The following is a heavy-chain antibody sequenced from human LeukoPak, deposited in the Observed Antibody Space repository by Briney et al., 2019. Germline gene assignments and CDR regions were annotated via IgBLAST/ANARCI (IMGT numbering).Heavy chain of an antibody. J-gene: IGHJ4*02. CDR2: ISGSGGST. Sequence: GALRLSCAASGFTVSDNYMSWVRQAPGKGLEWVSAISGSGGSTYYADSGKGRFTISRDNSKNTLYLQMTSLRAEDTAVYYCARAGIVRPRPDYWGQGTLVTVSS. V-gene: IGHV3-23*01. CDR1: GFTVSDNY. D-gene: IGHD1-14*01. CDR3: ARAGIVRPRPDY.